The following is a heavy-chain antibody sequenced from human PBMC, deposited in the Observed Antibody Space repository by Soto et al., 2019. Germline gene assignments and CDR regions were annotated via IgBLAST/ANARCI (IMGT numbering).Heavy chain of an antibody. CDR3: ARHADPDYDILTGYYDYYYYMDV. V-gene: IGHV4-59*08. D-gene: IGHD3-9*01. CDR1: GGSISSYY. J-gene: IGHJ6*03. CDR2: IYYSGST. Sequence: LETLSLTCTVSGGSISSYYWSWIRQPPGKGLEWIGYIYYSGSTNYNPSLKSRVTISVDTSKNQFSLKLSSVTAADTAVYYCARHADPDYDILTGYYDYYYYMDVWGKGTTVTVSS.